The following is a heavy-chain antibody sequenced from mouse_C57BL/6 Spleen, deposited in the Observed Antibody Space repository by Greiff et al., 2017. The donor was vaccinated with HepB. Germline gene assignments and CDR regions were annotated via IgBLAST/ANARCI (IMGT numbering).Heavy chain of an antibody. CDR3: TRGATMVTRFAY. Sequence: QVQLQQSGAELVRPGASVTLSCKASGYTFTDYEMHWVKQTPVHGLEWIGAIDPETGGTAYNQTFKGKAILTADKSSSTAYMELRSLTSEDSAVYYCTRGATMVTRFAYWGQGTLVTVSA. CDR2: IDPETGGT. J-gene: IGHJ3*01. CDR1: GYTFTDYE. V-gene: IGHV1-15*01. D-gene: IGHD2-2*01.